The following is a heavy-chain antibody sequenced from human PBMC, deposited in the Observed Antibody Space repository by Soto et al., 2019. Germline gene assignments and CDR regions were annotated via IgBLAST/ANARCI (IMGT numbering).Heavy chain of an antibody. Sequence: SVKVSCKASGGTFSSYAISWVRQAPGQGLEWMGGIIPIFGTANYAQKFQGRVTITADESTSTAYMELSSLRSEDTAVYYCASSLFTHADLYYFDYWGQGTLVTVSS. CDR3: ASSLFTHADLYYFDY. D-gene: IGHD3-10*01. J-gene: IGHJ4*02. CDR1: GGTFSSYA. CDR2: IIPIFGTA. V-gene: IGHV1-69*13.